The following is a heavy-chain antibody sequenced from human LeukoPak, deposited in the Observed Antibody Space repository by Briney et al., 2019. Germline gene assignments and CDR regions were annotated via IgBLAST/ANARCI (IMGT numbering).Heavy chain of an antibody. CDR1: GFTFGSYA. J-gene: IGHJ4*02. V-gene: IGHV3-23*01. CDR3: AKALYSSSWYYFDY. Sequence: GGSLRLSCAASGFTFGSYAMSWVRQAPGKGLEWVSAISGSGGSTYYADSVKGRFTISRDNSKNTLYLQMNSLRAEDTAVYYCAKALYSSSWYYFDYWGQGTLVTVSS. CDR2: ISGSGGST. D-gene: IGHD6-13*01.